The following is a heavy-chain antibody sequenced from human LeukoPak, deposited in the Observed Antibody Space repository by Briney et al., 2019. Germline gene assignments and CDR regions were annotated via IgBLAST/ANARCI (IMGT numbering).Heavy chain of an antibody. Sequence: ASVKVSCMDSRYSFPVYYMQWLRQDPGQGLEWMGWINTNSVDTKYAQKFQGRVTMTRDTSISTAYMELSTLRSHDTAAYYCATLVPAAVVGAWGEGALVTVSS. D-gene: IGHD6-19*01. CDR3: ATLVPAAVVGA. CDR1: RYSFPVYY. CDR2: INTNSVDT. V-gene: IGHV1-2*02. J-gene: IGHJ5*02.